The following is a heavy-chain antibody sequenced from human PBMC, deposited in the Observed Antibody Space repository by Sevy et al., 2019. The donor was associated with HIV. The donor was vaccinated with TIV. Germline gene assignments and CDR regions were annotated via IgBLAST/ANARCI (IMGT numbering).Heavy chain of an antibody. CDR2: IIPIFGTA. Sequence: ASVKVSCKASGGTFSSYAISWVRQAPGQGLEWMGGIIPIFGTANYAQKFQGRVTITADESTSTAYLEQSGLRSENTAVYYCTRATGSSWHDLGAFDIWGQGTMVTVSS. D-gene: IGHD6-13*01. J-gene: IGHJ3*02. CDR3: TRATGSSWHDLGAFDI. V-gene: IGHV1-69*13. CDR1: GGTFSSYA.